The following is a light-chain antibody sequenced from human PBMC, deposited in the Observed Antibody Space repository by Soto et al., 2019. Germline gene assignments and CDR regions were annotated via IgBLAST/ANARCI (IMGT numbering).Light chain of an antibody. CDR3: QQFNNYPLT. CDR2: AAS. J-gene: IGKJ4*01. Sequence: AIQITQSPASLSASVGDRVTITCRASQGIRNDLGWYQQKPGKAPKLLIYAASSLQSGVPSRFSGSGSGTDFTLTISSLQPEDFATYYCQQFNNYPLTFGGGTKVDIK. V-gene: IGKV1-6*01. CDR1: QGIRND.